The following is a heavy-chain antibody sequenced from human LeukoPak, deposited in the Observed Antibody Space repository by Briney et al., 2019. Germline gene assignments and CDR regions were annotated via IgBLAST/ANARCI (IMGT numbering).Heavy chain of an antibody. CDR1: GFTFSSYA. D-gene: IGHD4-17*01. J-gene: IGHJ4*02. CDR3: AREDYGDYRGYFDY. V-gene: IGHV3-53*01. Sequence: PGGSLRLSCAASGFTFSSYAMSWVRQAPGKGLEWVSVIYSGGSTYYADSVKGRFTISRDNSKNTLYLQMNSLRAEDTAVYYCAREDYGDYRGYFDYWGQGTLVTVSS. CDR2: IYSGGST.